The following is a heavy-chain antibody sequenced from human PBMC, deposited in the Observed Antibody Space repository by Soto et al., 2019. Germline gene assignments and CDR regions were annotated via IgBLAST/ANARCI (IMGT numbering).Heavy chain of an antibody. J-gene: IGHJ2*01. CDR3: ARQIAAAGTGYWYFDL. D-gene: IGHD6-13*01. Sequence: SETLSLTCTVSGGSISSSSYYWGWIRQPLGKGLEWIGSIYYSGSTYYNPSLKSRVTISVDTSKNQFSLKLSSVTAADTAVYYCARQIAAAGTGYWYFDLWGRGTLVTVSS. CDR1: GGSISSSSYY. V-gene: IGHV4-39*01. CDR2: IYYSGST.